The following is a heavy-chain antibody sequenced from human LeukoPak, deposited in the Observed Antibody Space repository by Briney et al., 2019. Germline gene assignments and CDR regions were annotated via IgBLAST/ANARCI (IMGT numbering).Heavy chain of an antibody. CDR2: IHYTGAT. Sequence: PSETLSLTCAVYGGSITGYYWSWFRKPPGRGLEGFGEIHYTGATSYNPSLKSRATISTDTSKNQFSLRLSSVTAADTAVYYCARGNILTGYCFDFWGQGALVTVSS. V-gene: IGHV4-34*01. D-gene: IGHD3-9*01. CDR3: ARGNILTGYCFDF. J-gene: IGHJ4*02. CDR1: GGSITGYY.